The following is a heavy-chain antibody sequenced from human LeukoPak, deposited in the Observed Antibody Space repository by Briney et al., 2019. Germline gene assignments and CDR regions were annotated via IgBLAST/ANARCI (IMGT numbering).Heavy chain of an antibody. Sequence: PSETLSLTCAVYGGSFSGYYWSWIRQPPGKGLEWIGEINHSGSTNYNPSLKSRVTISVDTSKNQFSLKLSSVTAADTAVYYCARSGSGSYYDAFDIWGQGTMVTVSS. J-gene: IGHJ3*02. D-gene: IGHD3-10*01. V-gene: IGHV4-34*01. CDR3: ARSGSGSYYDAFDI. CDR1: GGSFSGYY. CDR2: INHSGST.